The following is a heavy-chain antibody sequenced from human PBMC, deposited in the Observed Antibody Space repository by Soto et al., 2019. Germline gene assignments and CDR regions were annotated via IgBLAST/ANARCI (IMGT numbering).Heavy chain of an antibody. Sequence: QVQLVESGGGVVQPGRSLRLSCAASGFTFSSYAMHWVRQAPGKGLEWVAVISYDGSNKYYADSVKGRFTISRDNSKNTLEMQMNSLRAADKAVYYCAGTGSSGWYFDYWGQGTLVTVSS. CDR3: AGTGSSGWYFDY. D-gene: IGHD6-19*01. CDR1: GFTFSSYA. V-gene: IGHV3-30-3*01. CDR2: ISYDGSNK. J-gene: IGHJ4*02.